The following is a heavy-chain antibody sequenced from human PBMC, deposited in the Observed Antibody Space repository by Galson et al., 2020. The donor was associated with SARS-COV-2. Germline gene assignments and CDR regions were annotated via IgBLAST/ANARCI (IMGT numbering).Heavy chain of an antibody. V-gene: IGHV3-9*01. Sequence: SLRLSCTASGFTIDNYAMHWVRQAPGKGLEWVSGISCTSGSIGYADSVKGRFTISRDNAKNSLYLQMNSLRAEDTALYYCAKGTYYYDSSGYWRNWFDPGGQGTLVTVSS. J-gene: IGHJ5*02. CDR3: AKGTYYYDSSGYWRNWFDP. D-gene: IGHD3-22*01. CDR2: ISCTSGSI. CDR1: GFTIDNYA.